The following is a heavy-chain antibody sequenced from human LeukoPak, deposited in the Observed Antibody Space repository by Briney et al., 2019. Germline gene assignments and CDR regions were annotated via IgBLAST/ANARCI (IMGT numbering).Heavy chain of an antibody. CDR2: MSGSGDGT. V-gene: IGHV3-23*01. Sequence: GGSLRLSCAASGFAFSNFAMSWVRQAPGKGLEWVSAMSGSGDGTYYADSVKGRFTISRDNSKNTLYLQMNSLRAEDTAVYYCARESVGATTLDYWGQGTLVTVSS. J-gene: IGHJ4*02. D-gene: IGHD1-26*01. CDR3: ARESVGATTLDY. CDR1: GFAFSNFA.